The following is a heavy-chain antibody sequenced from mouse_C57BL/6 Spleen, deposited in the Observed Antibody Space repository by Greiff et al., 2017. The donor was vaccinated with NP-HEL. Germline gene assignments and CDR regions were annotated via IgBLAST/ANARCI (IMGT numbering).Heavy chain of an antibody. CDR2: IYPSDSET. J-gene: IGHJ4*01. Sequence: VQLQQPGAELVRPGSSVKLSCKASGYTFTSYWMAWVKQRPGQGLEWIGNIYPSDSETHYNQKFKDKATLTVDKSSSTAYMQLSSLTSEDSAVYYCARSRTGTGYAMDYWGQGTSVTVSS. CDR3: ARSRTGTGYAMDY. V-gene: IGHV1-61*01. CDR1: GYTFTSYW. D-gene: IGHD4-1*01.